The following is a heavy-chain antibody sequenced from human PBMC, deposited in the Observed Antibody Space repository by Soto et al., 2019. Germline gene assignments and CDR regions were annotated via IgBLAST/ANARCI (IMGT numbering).Heavy chain of an antibody. V-gene: IGHV4-34*01. CDR1: VGCCSGYC. CDR3: ARLTYSYYGMDV. CDR2: INHSGST. J-gene: IGHJ6*02. Sequence: PSETLSLTCAVYVGCCSGYCWSWSRQPPGKGLEWIGEINHSGSTNYNPSLKSRVTISVDTSKNQFSLKLSSVTAADTAVYYCARLTYSYYGMDVWGQGTTVTVSS.